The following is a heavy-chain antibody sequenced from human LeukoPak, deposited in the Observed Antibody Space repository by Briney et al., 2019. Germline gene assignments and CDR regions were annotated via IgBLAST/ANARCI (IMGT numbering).Heavy chain of an antibody. CDR3: PTDNLKNRGYYNIED. CDR1: GFTFSSYS. D-gene: IGHD3-22*01. J-gene: IGHJ4*02. CDR2: IKEAGTET. Sequence: GGSLRLSCGASGFTFSSYSMTWVRQAPGEGLEWLATIKEAGTETFYVDSVKGRFTIFRDDATNSLLLQLNSLRAEDTAVYFCPTDNLKNRGYYNIEDWGQGTLVTVSS. V-gene: IGHV3-7*04.